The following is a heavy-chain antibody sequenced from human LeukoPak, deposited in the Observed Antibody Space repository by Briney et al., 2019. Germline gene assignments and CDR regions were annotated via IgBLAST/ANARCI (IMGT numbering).Heavy chain of an antibody. D-gene: IGHD3-22*01. J-gene: IGHJ4*02. CDR2: IIPMFGVA. CDR1: GGTFSSYA. CDR3: ARRSDDYDSSAYYH. Sequence: SVKVSCKASGGTFSSYAISWVRQAPGQGLEWMGGIIPMFGVANYAQKFQGRVTMTMDPSISTAYMELSSLRSEDTAVYYCARRSDDYDSSAYYHWGQGTLVTVSS. V-gene: IGHV1-69*05.